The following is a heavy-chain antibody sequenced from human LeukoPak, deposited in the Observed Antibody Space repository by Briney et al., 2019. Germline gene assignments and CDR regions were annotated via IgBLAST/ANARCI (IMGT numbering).Heavy chain of an antibody. J-gene: IGHJ5*02. Sequence: SETLSLTCTASGGSIGSYYWSWIRQPPGKGLEWIGYIYHSGSTYYNPSLKSRVTISVDRSKNQFSLKLSSVTAADTAVYYCAREAGSGSHWVRFDPWGQGTLVTVSS. CDR2: IYHSGST. CDR1: GGSIGSYY. D-gene: IGHD3-10*01. CDR3: AREAGSGSHWVRFDP. V-gene: IGHV4-30-2*01.